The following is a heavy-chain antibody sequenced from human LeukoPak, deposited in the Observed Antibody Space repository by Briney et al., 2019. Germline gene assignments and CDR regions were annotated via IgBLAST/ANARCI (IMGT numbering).Heavy chain of an antibody. V-gene: IGHV7-4-1*02. Sequence: GASAKVSCKASGYTFTSYAMNWVRQAPGQGLEWMGWINTNTKNPTYAQGFTGRFVFSLDTSVSTAYLQISSPKAEDTAVYYCARKIAAADLWGQGTLVTVSS. CDR3: ARKIAAADL. D-gene: IGHD6-13*01. CDR1: GYTFTSYA. J-gene: IGHJ4*02. CDR2: INTNTKNP.